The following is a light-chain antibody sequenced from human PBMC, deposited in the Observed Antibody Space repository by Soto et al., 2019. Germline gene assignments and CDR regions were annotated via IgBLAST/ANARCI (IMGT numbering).Light chain of an antibody. V-gene: IGLV2-23*02. CDR1: SSDVGSYNL. J-gene: IGLJ1*01. CDR3: CSYAGSSPYV. Sequence: QSVLTQPASVSGSPGQSITISCTGTSSDVGSYNLFSWYQQHPGKAPKLMIYEVSKRPSGVSNRFSGSKSGNTASLTISGLQAEDEADYYCCSYAGSSPYVFGTGTKVTVL. CDR2: EVS.